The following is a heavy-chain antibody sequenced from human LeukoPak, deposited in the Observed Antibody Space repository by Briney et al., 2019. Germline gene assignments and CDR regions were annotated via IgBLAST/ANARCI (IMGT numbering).Heavy chain of an antibody. CDR3: ARETESMVDY. Sequence: ASVKVSGKASGFTFTSYVISWVRQAPGQGLEWMGWISVYNGNTNYAQKLQGRVTMTTDTSTSTAYRELRSLRSDDTAVYYCARETESMVDYWGQGTLVTVSS. D-gene: IGHD1-1*01. V-gene: IGHV1-18*04. CDR2: ISVYNGNT. J-gene: IGHJ4*02. CDR1: GFTFTSYV.